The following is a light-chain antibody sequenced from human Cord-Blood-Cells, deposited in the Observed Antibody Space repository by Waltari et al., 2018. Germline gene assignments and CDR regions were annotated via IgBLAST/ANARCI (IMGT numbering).Light chain of an antibody. CDR3: CSYAGSV. CDR2: EGS. J-gene: IGLJ1*01. CDR1: SSDVGSYNL. Sequence: QSALTQPASVSGSPGQSITISCTGTSSDVGSYNLVSWYQQHPGKAPKLMILEGSKRPSGVSNRFSGSKSGNTASLTISGLQAEDEADYYCCSYAGSVFGTGTKVTVL. V-gene: IGLV2-23*01.